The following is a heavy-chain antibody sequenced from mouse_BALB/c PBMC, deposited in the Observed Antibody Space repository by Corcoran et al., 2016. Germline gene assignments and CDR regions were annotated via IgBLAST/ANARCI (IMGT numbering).Heavy chain of an antibody. V-gene: IGHV9-3-1*01. J-gene: IGHJ4*01. CDR3: AREPYARDY. CDR2: INTYTGEP. Sequence: QIQLVQSGPELKKPGETVKISCKASGCTFTTYGMNWVKQAPGKGLKWMGWINTYTGEPTYADDFKGRFAVSLETSASTAYLQINNLKNEDTATYFCAREPYARDYWGQGTSVTVSS. CDR1: GCTFTTYG.